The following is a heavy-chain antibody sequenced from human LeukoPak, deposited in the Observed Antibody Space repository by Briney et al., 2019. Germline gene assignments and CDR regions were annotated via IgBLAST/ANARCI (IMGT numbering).Heavy chain of an antibody. Sequence: GGSLRLSCAASGFTFSRYSMNWVSQAPGKGLEWVSSISSSSSYIYYADSVKGRFTISRDNAKNSLYLQMNSLRAEDTAVYYCARVDSSGYYRGPFDYWGQGTLVTVSS. J-gene: IGHJ4*02. CDR2: ISSSSSYI. CDR3: ARVDSSGYYRGPFDY. D-gene: IGHD3-22*01. V-gene: IGHV3-21*01. CDR1: GFTFSRYS.